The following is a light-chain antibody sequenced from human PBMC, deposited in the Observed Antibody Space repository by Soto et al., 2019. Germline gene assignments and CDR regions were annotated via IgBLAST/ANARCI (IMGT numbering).Light chain of an antibody. J-gene: IGKJ5*01. Sequence: ETVLTQSPGTLSLSPGERATLSCRASQSVRSRYLAWYQQKPGQAPRLLISGASSRATGIPDRFSGSGSGTDFTLTISRLEPEDFAVYFCQRYGSSPLITFGLGTRLEIK. CDR3: QRYGSSPLIT. CDR1: QSVRSRY. V-gene: IGKV3-20*01. CDR2: GAS.